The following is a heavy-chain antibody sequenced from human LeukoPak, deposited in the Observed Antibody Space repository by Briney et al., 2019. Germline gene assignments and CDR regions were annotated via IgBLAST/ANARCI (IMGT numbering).Heavy chain of an antibody. CDR1: GFSFRNYA. J-gene: IGHJ4*02. Sequence: GGSLRLSCGASGFSFRNYAMSWVRQAPGEGLEWVSGIRDSGGGRYYADSVKGRFTISRDNSKNMLYLQMNSLRAEDTAVYYCAKESGALGAPLYDYWGRGILVTASS. CDR2: IRDSGGGR. V-gene: IGHV3-23*01. CDR3: AKESGALGAPLYDY. D-gene: IGHD4/OR15-4a*01.